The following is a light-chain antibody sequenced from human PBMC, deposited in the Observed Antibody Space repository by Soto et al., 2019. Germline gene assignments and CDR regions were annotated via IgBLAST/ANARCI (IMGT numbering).Light chain of an antibody. J-gene: IGLJ1*01. CDR3: NSYTSSNTFV. CDR1: SSDVGGYNY. Sequence: QSALTQPASVSGSPGQSITISCTGTSSDVGGYNYVSWYQQYPGKPPKLLMYVVDSRPSGVSNRLSGSKSGNTASLTISGLQSEAEAEYFCNSYTSSNTFVFGTGTKVTVL. CDR2: VVD. V-gene: IGLV2-14*01.